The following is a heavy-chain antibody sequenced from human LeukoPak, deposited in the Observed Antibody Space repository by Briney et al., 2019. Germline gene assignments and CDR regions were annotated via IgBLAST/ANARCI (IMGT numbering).Heavy chain of an antibody. CDR2: IRNDGSNK. CDR1: GFTFSSNG. D-gene: IGHD3-22*01. Sequence: PGGSLRLSCVASGFTFSSNGMHWVRQAPGKGLEWVAFIRNDGSNKYYVDSVKGRFTIYRDNSKNTLYLQMNSLRAEDTAVYYCARVASGGYYDSSGYYYVLADAFDIWGQGTMVTVST. J-gene: IGHJ3*02. V-gene: IGHV3-30*02. CDR3: ARVASGGYYDSSGYYYVLADAFDI.